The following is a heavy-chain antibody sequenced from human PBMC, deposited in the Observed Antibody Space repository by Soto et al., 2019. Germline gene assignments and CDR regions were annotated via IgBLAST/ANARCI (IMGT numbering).Heavy chain of an antibody. J-gene: IGHJ2*01. CDR1: GFTFSTYA. CDR2: ISGSGGST. V-gene: IGHV3-23*01. D-gene: IGHD6-13*01. Sequence: EVPVLESGGGLVQPGGSLRLSCAASGFTFSTYAMSWVRQAPGKGLEWVSGISGSGGSTYYADSVKGRFTISRDNCKETLFLQMSSLRAEDTAVYFCAKGGAAAGMGYFDLWGRGTLVTVSS. CDR3: AKGGAAAGMGYFDL.